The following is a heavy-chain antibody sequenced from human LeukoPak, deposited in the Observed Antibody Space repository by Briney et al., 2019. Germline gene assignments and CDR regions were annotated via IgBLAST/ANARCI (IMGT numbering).Heavy chain of an antibody. CDR3: AKRVSGSSWEHQTIDY. CDR2: ISNGGATR. J-gene: IGHJ4*02. V-gene: IGHV3-23*01. Sequence: PGGSLRLSCAASGFTFSSYSMNWVRQAPGKGLERVSAISNGGATRNYADSVKGRFTISRDNSQNTLYLQMNSLRADDTAVYYCAKRVSGSSWEHQTIDYWGQGTLVTVSS. D-gene: IGHD6-13*01. CDR1: GFTFSSYS.